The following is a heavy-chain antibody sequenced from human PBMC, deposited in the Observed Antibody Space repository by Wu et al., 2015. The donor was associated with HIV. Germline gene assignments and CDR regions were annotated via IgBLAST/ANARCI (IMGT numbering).Heavy chain of an antibody. J-gene: IGHJ6*02. V-gene: IGHV1-2*02. CDR3: ARRNSTLVGTVYQYCGMDV. CDR1: GYTFANFY. D-gene: IGHD1-26*01. CDR2: INPSGGST. Sequence: PGASVRVSCGTSGYTFANFYIHWLRQAPGQGLEWMAWINPSGGSTIYSENFEGRVTVTRDTSMKTVYMELDSLGSGDTAIYYCARRNSTLVGTVYQYCGMDVWGQGTTVTVPS.